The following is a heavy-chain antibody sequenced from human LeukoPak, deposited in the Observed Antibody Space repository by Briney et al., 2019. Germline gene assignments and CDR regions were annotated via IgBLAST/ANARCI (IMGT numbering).Heavy chain of an antibody. Sequence: LVKVSCKXSGGTFSSYAISWVRQAPGQGLEWMGRIIPIFGTANYAQKFQGRVTITTDESTSTAYMELSSLRSEDTAVYYCAREDSSGYYPGYWGQGTLVTVSS. CDR2: IIPIFGTA. J-gene: IGHJ4*02. CDR1: GGTFSSYA. CDR3: AREDSSGYYPGY. D-gene: IGHD3-22*01. V-gene: IGHV1-69*05.